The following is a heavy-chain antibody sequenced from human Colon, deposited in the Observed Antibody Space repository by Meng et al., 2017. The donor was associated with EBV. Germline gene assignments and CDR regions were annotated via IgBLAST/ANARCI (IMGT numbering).Heavy chain of an antibody. J-gene: IGHJ4*02. V-gene: IGHV4-4*02. CDR2: IYHGGNT. CDR3: ARGNAYNAPSFDY. Sequence: DAGPGLGEPSGTPSLTCAAAGASISSNNWWSWVRQPPGKGLEWIGEIYHGGNTNYNPSLKSRVTISVDRSNDQFSLSLSSVTAADTAVYYCARGNAYNAPSFDYWGQGTLVTVSS. D-gene: IGHD5-24*01. CDR1: GASISSNNW.